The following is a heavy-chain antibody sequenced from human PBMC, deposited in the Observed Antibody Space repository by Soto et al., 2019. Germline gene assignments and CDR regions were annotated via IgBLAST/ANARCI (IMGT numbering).Heavy chain of an antibody. CDR3: LKYCSSTTCYSYYAMDV. D-gene: IGHD2-2*01. J-gene: IGHJ6*02. CDR1: GFTLGSNA. V-gene: IGHV3-23*01. Sequence: GGSLRLSCAASGFTLGSNAMSWVRQAPGKGLEWVSAISKSGETTYYADSVKGRFTISRDNSKNTLYLQMNSLRAEDTAVYYCLKYCSSTTCYSYYAMDVWGQGTTVIVSS. CDR2: ISKSGETT.